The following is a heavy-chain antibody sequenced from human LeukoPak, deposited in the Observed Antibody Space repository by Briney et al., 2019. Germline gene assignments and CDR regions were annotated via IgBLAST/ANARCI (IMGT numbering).Heavy chain of an antibody. J-gene: IGHJ4*02. D-gene: IGHD3-10*01. CDR3: AKDLVRGTWSLDFDY. V-gene: IGHV3-23*01. Sequence: PGGSLRLSCAASGFTFSSYAMSWVRQAPGKGLEWVSAISGSGGSTYYADSVKGRFTISRDSSKNTLYLQMNSLRAEDTAVYYCAKDLVRGTWSLDFDYWGQGTLVTVSS. CDR1: GFTFSSYA. CDR2: ISGSGGST.